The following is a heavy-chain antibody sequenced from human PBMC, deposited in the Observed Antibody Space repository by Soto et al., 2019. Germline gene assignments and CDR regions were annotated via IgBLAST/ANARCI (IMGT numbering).Heavy chain of an antibody. J-gene: IGHJ6*02. D-gene: IGHD3-16*02. V-gene: IGHV1-69*13. Sequence: SVKVSCKASGCTFSSYAISWVRQAPGQGLEWMGGIIPIFGTANYAQKFQGRVTITADESTSTAYMELSSLRDEDMAVYYCARVAITVGGVIPVTYGLDVWGQGTTVTVSS. CDR1: GCTFSSYA. CDR2: IIPIFGTA. CDR3: ARVAITVGGVIPVTYGLDV.